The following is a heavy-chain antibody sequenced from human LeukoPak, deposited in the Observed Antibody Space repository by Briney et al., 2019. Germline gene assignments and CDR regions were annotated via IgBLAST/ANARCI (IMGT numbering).Heavy chain of an antibody. CDR1: GFTFSSYG. J-gene: IGHJ6*03. D-gene: IGHD3-22*01. V-gene: IGHV3-23*01. Sequence: GGTLRLSCAASGFTFSSYGMSWVRQAPGKGLEWVSAISGSGGSTYYADSVKGRFTISRDNAKNTLYLQMNSLRAEDTAVYYCARLVYDSSGYPFYYYYYYMDVWGKGTTVTISS. CDR3: ARLVYDSSGYPFYYYYYYMDV. CDR2: ISGSGGST.